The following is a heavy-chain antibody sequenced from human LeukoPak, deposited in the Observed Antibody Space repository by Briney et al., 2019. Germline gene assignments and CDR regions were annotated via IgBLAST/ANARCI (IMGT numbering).Heavy chain of an antibody. CDR2: ISGSSNYI. V-gene: IGHV3-21*06. J-gene: IGHJ4*02. CDR3: ARTGTNGAFDY. Sequence: PGGSLRLSCAASGFTFSSYGMHWVRQAPGKGLEWVSYISGSSNYISYADSVKGRFTISRDNAKNSLYLQMNSLRAEDTAVYYCARTGTNGAFDYWGQGTLVTVSS. D-gene: IGHD1-1*01. CDR1: GFTFSSYG.